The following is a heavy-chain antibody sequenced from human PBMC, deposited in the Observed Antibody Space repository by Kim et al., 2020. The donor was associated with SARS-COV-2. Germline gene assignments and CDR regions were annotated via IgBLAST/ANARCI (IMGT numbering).Heavy chain of an antibody. D-gene: IGHD4-17*01. Sequence: YNPSLTSRVTISVDTSKNQFSLKLSSVTAADTAVYYCARLRDHYYYGMDVWGQGTTVTVSS. J-gene: IGHJ6*02. CDR3: ARLRDHYYYGMDV. V-gene: IGHV4-39*01.